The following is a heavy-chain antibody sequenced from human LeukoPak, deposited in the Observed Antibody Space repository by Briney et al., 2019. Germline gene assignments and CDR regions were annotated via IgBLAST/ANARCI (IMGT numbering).Heavy chain of an antibody. Sequence: TLSLTCAVSGGSISSGGYSWSWIRQPPGQGLEWIGYIYHSGSTYYNPSLKSRVTISVDRSKNQFSLKLSSVTAADTAVYYCARASWVLRFLEWFDPWGQGTPVTVSS. CDR2: IYHSGST. V-gene: IGHV4-30-2*01. J-gene: IGHJ5*02. D-gene: IGHD3-3*01. CDR1: GGSISSGGYS. CDR3: ARASWVLRFLEWFDP.